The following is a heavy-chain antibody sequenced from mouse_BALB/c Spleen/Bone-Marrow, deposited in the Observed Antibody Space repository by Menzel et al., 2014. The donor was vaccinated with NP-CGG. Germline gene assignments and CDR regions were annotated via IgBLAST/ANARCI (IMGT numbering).Heavy chain of an antibody. CDR1: GYTFTTYW. CDR2: IYPGSGNT. V-gene: IGHV1S22*01. Sequence: GSELVRPGASVKLSCKASGYTFTTYWIHWVKQRHGQGLEWIGNIYPGSGNTNYGEKFKTKGTLTVDTSSSTAYMHLSSLTSEDSAVYYCTRWNGHYEGLAYWGQGTLVTVSA. D-gene: IGHD2-1*01. J-gene: IGHJ3*01. CDR3: TRWNGHYEGLAY.